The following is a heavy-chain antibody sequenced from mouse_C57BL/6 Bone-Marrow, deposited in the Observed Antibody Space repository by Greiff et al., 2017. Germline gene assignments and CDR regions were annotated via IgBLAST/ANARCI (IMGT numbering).Heavy chain of an antibody. Sequence: VKLMESGPELVKPGASVKISCKASGYAFSSSWMNWVKQRPGKGLEWIGRIYPGDGDTNYNGKFKGKATLTADKSSSTAYMQLSSLTSEDSAVYFCARSATVDYGGKGTTLTVSS. V-gene: IGHV1-82*01. D-gene: IGHD1-1*01. CDR1: GYAFSSSW. CDR3: ARSATVDY. J-gene: IGHJ2*01. CDR2: IYPGDGDT.